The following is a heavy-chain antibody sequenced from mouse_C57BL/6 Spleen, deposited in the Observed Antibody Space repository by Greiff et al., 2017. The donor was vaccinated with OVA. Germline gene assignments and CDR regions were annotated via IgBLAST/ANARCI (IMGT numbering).Heavy chain of an antibody. V-gene: IGHV1-80*01. CDR2: IYPGDGDT. CDR3: ARGGGTNWYFDV. Sequence: VQLQQSGAELVKPGASVKISCKASGYVFSSYWMNWVKQRPGKGLEWIGQIYPGDGDTNYNGKFKGKATLTADKSSSTAYMQLSSLTSEDSAVYFCARGGGTNWYFDVWGTGTTVTVSS. D-gene: IGHD4-1*01. J-gene: IGHJ1*03. CDR1: GYVFSSYW.